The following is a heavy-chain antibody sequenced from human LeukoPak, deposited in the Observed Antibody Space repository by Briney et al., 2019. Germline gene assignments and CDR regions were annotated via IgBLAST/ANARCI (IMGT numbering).Heavy chain of an antibody. V-gene: IGHV4-59*01. Sequence: SETLSLTCTVSGGSISSYYWSWIRQPPGKGLEWIGYIYYSGSTNYNPSLKSRVTISVDTSKNQFSLKLSSATAADTAVYYCARDGGDCSGGSCYSYFDYWGQGTLVTVSS. J-gene: IGHJ4*02. CDR2: IYYSGST. D-gene: IGHD2-15*01. CDR3: ARDGGDCSGGSCYSYFDY. CDR1: GGSISSYY.